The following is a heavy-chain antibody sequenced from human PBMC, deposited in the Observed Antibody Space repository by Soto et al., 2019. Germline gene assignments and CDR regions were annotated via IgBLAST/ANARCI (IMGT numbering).Heavy chain of an antibody. CDR3: AKNYYDSSGYRDAFDI. J-gene: IGHJ3*02. CDR1: GGTFSSYA. Sequence: QVQLVQSGAEVKKPGSSVKVSCKASGGTFSSYAISWVRQAPGQGLEWMGGIIPIFGTANYAQKFQGRVTITADESKSTAYMELSSLRSEDTDVYYCAKNYYDSSGYRDAFDIWGQGTMVTVSS. D-gene: IGHD3-22*01. CDR2: IIPIFGTA. V-gene: IGHV1-69*12.